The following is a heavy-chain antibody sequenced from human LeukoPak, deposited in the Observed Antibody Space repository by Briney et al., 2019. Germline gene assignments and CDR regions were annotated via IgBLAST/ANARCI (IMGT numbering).Heavy chain of an antibody. D-gene: IGHD6-19*01. CDR3: ARDPPRIVAVADPGWFDP. CDR2: IKQDGCEK. V-gene: IGHV3-7*01. CDR1: GFTVSSNY. J-gene: IGHJ5*02. Sequence: GGSLRLSCAASGFTVSSNYMSWVRQAPGKGLEWVANIKQDGCEKCYVDSVKGRFTISRDNAKNSLYLQMNSLRAEDTAVYYCARDPPRIVAVADPGWFDPWGQGTLVTVSS.